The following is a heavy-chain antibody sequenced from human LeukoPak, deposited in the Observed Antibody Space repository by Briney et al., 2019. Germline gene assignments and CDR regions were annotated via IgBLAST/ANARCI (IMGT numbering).Heavy chain of an antibody. D-gene: IGHD1-26*01. CDR2: IYYSGST. CDR1: GGSFSGYY. Sequence: PSETLSLTCAVYGGSFSGYYWNWIRQPPGKGLEWIGYIYYSGSTNYNPSLKSRVTISVDTSKNQFFLNLSSVTAADTAVYYCARASSGIEDWFDPWGQGTQVTVSS. J-gene: IGHJ5*02. V-gene: IGHV4-59*01. CDR3: ARASSGIEDWFDP.